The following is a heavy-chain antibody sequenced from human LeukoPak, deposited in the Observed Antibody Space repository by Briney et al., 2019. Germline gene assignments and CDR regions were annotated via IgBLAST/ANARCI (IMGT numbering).Heavy chain of an antibody. D-gene: IGHD3-22*01. CDR3: ARGRRYYDSSARGDAFDI. Sequence: SETLSLTCSVSGGSIGTYYWSWIRQPPGKGLEWIGYIYYSGSTNYNPSLKSRVTISVDTSKNQFSLKLSSVTAADTAVYYCARGRRYYDSSARGDAFDIWGQGTMVTVSS. V-gene: IGHV4-59*12. CDR2: IYYSGST. CDR1: GGSIGTYY. J-gene: IGHJ3*02.